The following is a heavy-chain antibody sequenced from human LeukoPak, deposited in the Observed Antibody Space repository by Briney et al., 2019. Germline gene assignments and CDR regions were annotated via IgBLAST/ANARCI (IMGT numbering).Heavy chain of an antibody. J-gene: IGHJ4*02. V-gene: IGHV3-23*01. CDR1: GFTFSDYY. D-gene: IGHD6-19*01. CDR2: ISGSGGST. CDR3: AKRGSSGWYVPAGIDY. Sequence: PGGSLRLSCAASGFTFSDYYMSWIRQAPGKGLEWVSAISGSGGSTYYADSVKGRFTISRDNSKNTLYLQMNSLRAEDTAVYYCAKRGSSGWYVPAGIDYWGQGTLVTVSS.